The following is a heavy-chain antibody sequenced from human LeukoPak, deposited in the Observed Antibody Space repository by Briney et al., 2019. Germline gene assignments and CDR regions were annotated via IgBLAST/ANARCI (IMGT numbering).Heavy chain of an antibody. CDR3: TRREDTAMVTVLGFDL. J-gene: IGHJ2*01. Sequence: PGRSLTLSCAASGFTFSGSAMHWVRQASGKGLEWVGRIRSKANNYATAYAASVKGRFTISRDDSKNTAYLQMNSLKTEDTAVYYCTRREDTAMVTVLGFDLWGRGTLVTVSS. CDR1: GFTFSGSA. V-gene: IGHV3-73*01. CDR2: IRSKANNYAT. D-gene: IGHD5-18*01.